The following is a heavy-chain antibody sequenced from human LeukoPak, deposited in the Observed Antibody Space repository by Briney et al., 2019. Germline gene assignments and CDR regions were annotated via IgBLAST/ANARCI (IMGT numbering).Heavy chain of an antibody. CDR1: GVSINTYS. CDR2: FPYSGTT. V-gene: IGHV4-59*01. CDR3: ARHYSSGWYVDH. D-gene: IGHD6-19*01. J-gene: IGHJ4*02. Sequence: SETLSLTCSVSGVSINTYSWGWIRQPPGKGLDWIAYFPYSGTTNYNPSLKSRLTISLDKSKNQFSLRLSSVTPADTAVYYCARHYSSGWYVDHWGQGTLVTVSS.